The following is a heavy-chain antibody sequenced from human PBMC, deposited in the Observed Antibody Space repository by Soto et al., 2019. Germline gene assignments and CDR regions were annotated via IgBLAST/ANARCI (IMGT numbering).Heavy chain of an antibody. J-gene: IGHJ5*02. CDR1: GGSFSGYY. CDR2: INHSGST. Sequence: SETLSLTCAVYGGSFSGYYWSWIRQPPGKGLEWIGEINHSGSTNYNPSLKSRVTISVDTSKNQFSLKLSSVTAADTAVYYCARKQNWFDPWGQGTLVTVSS. V-gene: IGHV4-34*01. CDR3: ARKQNWFDP.